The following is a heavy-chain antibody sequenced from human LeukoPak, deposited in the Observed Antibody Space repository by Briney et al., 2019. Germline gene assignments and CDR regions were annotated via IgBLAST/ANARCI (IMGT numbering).Heavy chain of an antibody. CDR1: GFTVSSNY. J-gene: IGHJ4*02. Sequence: GGSLRLSCAASGFTVSSNYMSWVRQAPGKGLEWVSVIYSGGSTHYADSVKGRFTISRDNSKNTLYLQMNSLRAEDTAVYYCAREDFNSGSYLYDYWGQGSLVTVSP. V-gene: IGHV3-53*01. CDR2: IYSGGST. D-gene: IGHD1-26*01. CDR3: AREDFNSGSYLYDY.